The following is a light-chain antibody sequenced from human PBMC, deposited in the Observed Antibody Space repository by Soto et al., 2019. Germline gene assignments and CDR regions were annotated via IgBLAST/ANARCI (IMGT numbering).Light chain of an antibody. CDR2: NVN. CDR3: SSFTSSTTYV. CDR1: SSDVGNYNY. J-gene: IGLJ1*01. V-gene: IGLV2-14*01. Sequence: QSALTQSASVSGSPGQSITISCTGTSSDVGNYNYVSWYQQHPGEVPKLIIFNVNNRPSGVSNRFSGSKSGNTASLTISGLQAEDEADYYCSSFTSSTTYVFGNGTKVTVL.